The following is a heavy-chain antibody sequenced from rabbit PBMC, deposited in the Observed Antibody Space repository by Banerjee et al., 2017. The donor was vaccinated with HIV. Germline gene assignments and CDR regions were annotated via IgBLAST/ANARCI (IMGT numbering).Heavy chain of an antibody. CDR1: GFDFSHYG. Sequence: QLEESGGGLVKPEGSLKLSCKASGFDFSHYGVSWVRQAPGKGLEWIGYIDPVFSSTHYASWVNGRFTISSHNAQNTLYLQLNSLTAADTATYFCVRDQARMLDLWGPGTLVTVS. J-gene: IGHJ4*01. CDR3: VRDQARMLDL. D-gene: IGHD6-1*01. CDR2: IDPVFSST. V-gene: IGHV1S7*01.